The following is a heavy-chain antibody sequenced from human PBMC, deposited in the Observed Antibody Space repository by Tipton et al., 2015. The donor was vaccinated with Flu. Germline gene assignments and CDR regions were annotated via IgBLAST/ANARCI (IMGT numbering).Heavy chain of an antibody. CDR1: GGSISGYY. Sequence: TLSLTCTVSGGSISGYYWTWIRQPPGKGLEWIGYIYYRGSTDYNPSLKSRLAMSIDTSKKQFSLRLSSVTAADTAVYYCAKVLFGWVESWAQGTLVTVSS. V-gene: IGHV4-59*12. J-gene: IGHJ5*01. D-gene: IGHD3-16*01. CDR3: AKVLFGWVES. CDR2: IYYRGST.